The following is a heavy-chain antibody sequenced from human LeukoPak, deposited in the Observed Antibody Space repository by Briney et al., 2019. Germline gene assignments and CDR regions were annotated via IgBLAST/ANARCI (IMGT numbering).Heavy chain of an antibody. Sequence: PSGTLSLTCTVSGGSISSSSYYWGWIRQPPGKGLEWIGSIYYSGSTYYNPSLKSRVTISVDTSKNQFSLKLSSVTAADTAVYYCARETTYDFWSGYIDYWGQGTLVTVSS. CDR3: ARETTYDFWSGYIDY. V-gene: IGHV4-39*07. CDR1: GGSISSSSYY. CDR2: IYYSGST. D-gene: IGHD3-3*01. J-gene: IGHJ4*02.